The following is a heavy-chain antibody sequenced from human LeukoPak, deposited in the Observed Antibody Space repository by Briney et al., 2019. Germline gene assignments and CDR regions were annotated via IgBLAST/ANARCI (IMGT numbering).Heavy chain of an antibody. V-gene: IGHV1-2*02. J-gene: IGHJ6*03. CDR2: INPNSGGT. CDR3: ARDRGSSGYYYYYYYMDV. D-gene: IGHD6-6*01. Sequence: ASVKVSCKASGYTFTSYDINWVRQATGQGLEWMGWINPNSGGTNYAQKFQGRVTMTRDTSISTAYMELSRLRSDDTAVYYCARDRGSSGYYYYYYYMDVWSKGTTVTVSS. CDR1: GYTFTSYD.